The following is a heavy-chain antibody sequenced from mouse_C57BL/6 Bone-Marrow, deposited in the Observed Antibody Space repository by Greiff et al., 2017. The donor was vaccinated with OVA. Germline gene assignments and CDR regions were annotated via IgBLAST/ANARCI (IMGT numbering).Heavy chain of an antibody. CDR1: GFTFSSYA. CDR2: ISSGGDYI. CDR3: TREVPFYYGSSYAMDY. J-gene: IGHJ4*01. V-gene: IGHV5-9-1*02. Sequence: EVMLVESGEGLVKPGGSLKLSCAASGFTFSSYAMSWVRQTPEKRLEWVAYISSGGDYIYYADTVKGRFTISRDNARNTLYLQMSSLKSEDTAMYYCTREVPFYYGSSYAMDYWGQGTSVTVSS. D-gene: IGHD1-1*01.